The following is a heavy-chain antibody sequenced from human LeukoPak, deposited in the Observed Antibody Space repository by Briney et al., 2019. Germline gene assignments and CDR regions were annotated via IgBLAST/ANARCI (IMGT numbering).Heavy chain of an antibody. CDR1: GYTFTSYG. V-gene: IGHV1-18*01. J-gene: IGHJ4*02. Sequence: ASVKVSCKASGYTFTSYGISRVRQAPGQGLEWMGWISAYNGNTNYAQKLQGRVTMTTDTSTSTAYMELRSLRSDDTAVYYCARGLKPTYSSSSAPLXYWGQGTLVT. D-gene: IGHD6-6*01. CDR2: ISAYNGNT. CDR3: ARGLKPTYSSSSAPLXY.